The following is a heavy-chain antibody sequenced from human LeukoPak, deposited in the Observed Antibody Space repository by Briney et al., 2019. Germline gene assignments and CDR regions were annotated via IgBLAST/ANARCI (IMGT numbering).Heavy chain of an antibody. D-gene: IGHD3-9*01. V-gene: IGHV1-2*02. CDR3: ARAFNFDGSVLGFDP. J-gene: IGHJ5*02. CDR2: INPNSGGT. CDR1: GYTFTGYY. Sequence: ASVKVSCKASGYTFTGYYMHWVRQAPGQGLEWMGWINPNSGGTNYAQKFQGRVTMTRDTSISTAYMELSRLRSDDTAVYYCARAFNFDGSVLGFDPWGQGTLVTVSS.